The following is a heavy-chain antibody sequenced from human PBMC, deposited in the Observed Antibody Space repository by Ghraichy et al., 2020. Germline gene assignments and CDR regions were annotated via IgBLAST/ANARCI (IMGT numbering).Heavy chain of an antibody. CDR1: GFTFSSYS. J-gene: IGHJ6*02. Sequence: GGSLRLSCAASGFTFSSYSMNWVRQAPGKGLEWVSSISTRGTYKNYVDSVEGRFIISRDNDGNSLSLQMNSLRVEDTAVYYCARDVGFGDSAGGVDVWGQGTTVTVSS. V-gene: IGHV3-21*01. CDR2: ISTRGTYK. CDR3: ARDVGFGDSAGGVDV. D-gene: IGHD3-10*01.